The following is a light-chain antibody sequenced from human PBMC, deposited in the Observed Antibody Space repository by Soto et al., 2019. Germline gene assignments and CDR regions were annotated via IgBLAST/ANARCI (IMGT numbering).Light chain of an antibody. CDR1: QSVRSSY. V-gene: IGKV3-20*01. Sequence: EIVLTQSPGTLSLSPGERATLSCRASQSVRSSYLAWYQQKPGQAPRLLIYGASSRANGIPDRFSGSGSGTDFTLTISRLEPEDFAVYYCQQYRTFGQGTKVDI. J-gene: IGKJ1*01. CDR3: QQYRT. CDR2: GAS.